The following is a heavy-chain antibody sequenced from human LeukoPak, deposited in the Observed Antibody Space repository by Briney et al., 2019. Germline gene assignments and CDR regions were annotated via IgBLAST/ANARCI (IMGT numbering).Heavy chain of an antibody. Sequence: GGSLRLSCAASGFTFSNSAMTWVRQAPGKGLEWVSAISGSGGSTYYAHSVKGRFTISRDNSKNTLYLQMNSLRAEDTAVYYCARGGWVGPRREWLQDYWGQGTLVTVSS. D-gene: IGHD5-24*01. CDR1: GFTFSNSA. CDR3: ARGGWVGPRREWLQDY. J-gene: IGHJ4*02. V-gene: IGHV3-23*01. CDR2: ISGSGGST.